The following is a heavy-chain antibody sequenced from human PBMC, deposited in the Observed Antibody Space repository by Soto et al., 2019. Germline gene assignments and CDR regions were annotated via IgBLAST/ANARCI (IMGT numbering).Heavy chain of an antibody. CDR3: TRGSWYRNYYYGMDV. Sequence: SETLSLTCPVSGGSISSGGYYWSWIRQHPGKGLEWIGYIYYSGSTYYNPSLKSRVTISVDTSKNQFSLKLSSVTAADTAVCYCTRGSWYRNYYYGMDVWGQGTTVTVSS. CDR2: IYYSGST. J-gene: IGHJ6*02. CDR1: GGSISSGGYY. D-gene: IGHD6-13*01. V-gene: IGHV4-31*03.